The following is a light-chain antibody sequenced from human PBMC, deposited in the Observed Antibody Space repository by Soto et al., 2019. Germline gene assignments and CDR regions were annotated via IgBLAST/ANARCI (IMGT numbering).Light chain of an antibody. CDR1: QSLVYSDGNTY. CDR2: EVS. V-gene: IGKV2-30*01. J-gene: IGKJ1*01. CDR3: MQGTHWPWT. Sequence: DVDMTQSPLSLPVTLGQPASISCRSSQSLVYSDGNTYLSWFQQRPGQSPRRLIYEVSKRESGVPDRCSGSGSGTDFTLKISRVEADDVGFYYCMQGTHWPWTFGQGTKVEIK.